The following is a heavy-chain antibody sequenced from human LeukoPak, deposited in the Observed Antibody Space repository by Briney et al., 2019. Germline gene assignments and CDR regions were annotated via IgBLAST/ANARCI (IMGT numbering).Heavy chain of an antibody. D-gene: IGHD3-10*01. V-gene: IGHV1-2*02. CDR2: INPNSGGT. J-gene: IGHJ5*02. CDR3: ASSRVGDNWFDP. CDR1: GYTFTSYD. Sequence: ASVKVSCKASGYTFTSYDINWVRQATGQGLEWMGWINPNSGGTNYAQKFQGRVTMTRDTSISTAYMELSRLRSDGTAVYYCASSRVGDNWFDPWGQGTLVTVSS.